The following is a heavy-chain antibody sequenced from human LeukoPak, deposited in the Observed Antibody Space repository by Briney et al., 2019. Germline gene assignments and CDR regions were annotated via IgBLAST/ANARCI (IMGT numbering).Heavy chain of an antibody. CDR3: AKDSGGRTVTSTDYFDY. Sequence: GGSLRLSCAASGFTVSSNYMSWVRQAPGKGLEWVSVIYSGGSTYYADSVKGRFTISRDNSKNTLYLQMNSLRADDTAVYYCAKDSGGRTVTSTDYFDYWGQGTLVTVSS. D-gene: IGHD4-17*01. V-gene: IGHV3-53*01. J-gene: IGHJ4*02. CDR1: GFTVSSNY. CDR2: IYSGGST.